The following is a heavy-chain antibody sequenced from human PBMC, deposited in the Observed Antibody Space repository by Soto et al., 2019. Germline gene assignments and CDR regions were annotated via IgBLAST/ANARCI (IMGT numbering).Heavy chain of an antibody. CDR2: IYYSGST. CDR1: GGSISSSSYY. Sequence: SETLSLTCTVSGGSISSSSYYWGWIRQPPGKGLEWIGSIYYSGSTYYNPSLKSRVTISVDTSKNQFSLKLSSVTAADTAVYYCARDEGSGSYYNAFDIWGQGTMVTVSS. J-gene: IGHJ3*02. D-gene: IGHD3-10*01. V-gene: IGHV4-39*07. CDR3: ARDEGSGSYYNAFDI.